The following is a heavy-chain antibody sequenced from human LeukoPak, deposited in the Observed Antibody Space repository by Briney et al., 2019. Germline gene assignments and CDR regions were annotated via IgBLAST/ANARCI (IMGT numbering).Heavy chain of an antibody. CDR3: AKPVAGSGYYFDY. V-gene: IGHV3-30*18. CDR1: GFTFSTFG. CDR2: ISYDGSTK. J-gene: IGHJ4*02. D-gene: IGHD6-19*01. Sequence: GRSLRLSCAASGFTFSTFGMHWVRLAPGKGLEWVAGISYDGSTKVYVDTVKGRFTISRDNSKNTLYLQMNSLKTEDTAVYYCAKPVAGSGYYFDYWGQGTLVTVSS.